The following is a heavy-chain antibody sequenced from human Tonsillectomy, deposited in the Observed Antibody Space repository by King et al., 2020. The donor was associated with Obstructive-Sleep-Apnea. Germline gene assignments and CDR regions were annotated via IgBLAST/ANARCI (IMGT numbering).Heavy chain of an antibody. CDR3: ARAGSWETVPDFDY. CDR2: IYYSGST. J-gene: IGHJ4*02. D-gene: IGHD1-26*01. Sequence: VQLQESGPVLVKPSQTLSLTCTVSGGAISSGVYYWSWIRQHPGKGLEWIGYIYYSGSTYYNPSLKSRVTISVDTSKNQFSLKLRSVTAADTAVYYCARAGSWETVPDFDYWGQGTLVTVPS. V-gene: IGHV4-31*03. CDR1: GGAISSGVYY.